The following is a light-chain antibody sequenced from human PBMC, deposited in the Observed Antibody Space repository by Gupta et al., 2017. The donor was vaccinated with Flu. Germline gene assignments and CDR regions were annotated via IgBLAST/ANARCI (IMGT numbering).Light chain of an antibody. V-gene: IGLV1-40*01. J-gene: IGLJ2*01. CDR2: GNS. CDR1: SSSTGTAYD. CDR3: RSYTSSMVGV. Sequence: GSTCCTGSSSSTGTAYDVSWYQQRPGTAPKLIIYGNSNRPSGVSNRFSGSKSGTTASLTISGLQAEDEADYYCRSYTSSMVGVFGGGTKLTVL.